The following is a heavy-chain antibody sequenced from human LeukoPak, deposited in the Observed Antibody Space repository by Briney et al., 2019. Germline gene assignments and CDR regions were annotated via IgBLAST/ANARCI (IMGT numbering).Heavy chain of an antibody. CDR3: AAHHGELGYFDY. Sequence: GGSLRLSCAASGFTFSSYGMHWVRQAPGKGLEWVAVIWYDGSNKYYADSVKGRFTISRGNSKNTLYLQMNSLRAEDTAVYYCAAHHGELGYFDYWGQGTLVTVSS. CDR1: GFTFSSYG. V-gene: IGHV3-33*01. D-gene: IGHD1-26*01. CDR2: IWYDGSNK. J-gene: IGHJ4*02.